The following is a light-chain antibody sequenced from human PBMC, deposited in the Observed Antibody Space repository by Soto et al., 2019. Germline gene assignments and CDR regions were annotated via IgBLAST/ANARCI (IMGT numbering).Light chain of an antibody. CDR3: CSYAGSSTLYV. V-gene: IGLV2-23*01. CDR2: EGS. CDR1: SSDVGSYNL. Sequence: QSVLTQPASESGSPGQWITISCTGTSSDVGSYNLVSWYQQHPGKAPKLMIYEGSKRPSGVSNRFSGSKSGNTASLTISGLQAEDEADYYCCSYAGSSTLYVFGTGTKLTVL. J-gene: IGLJ1*01.